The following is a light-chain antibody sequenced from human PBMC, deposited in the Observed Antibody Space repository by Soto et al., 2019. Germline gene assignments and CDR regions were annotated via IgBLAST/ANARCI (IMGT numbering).Light chain of an antibody. CDR2: GAS. Sequence: EIVMTQSPATLSVSPGERATLSCRASQSVSSNLAWYKQKPGQAPRLLIYGASARATGIPARFSGSGSGTEFTLTISSLQSEGFAVYYCQQYNNWPPWTFGQGTKVEI. CDR3: QQYNNWPPWT. V-gene: IGKV3-15*01. J-gene: IGKJ1*01. CDR1: QSVSSN.